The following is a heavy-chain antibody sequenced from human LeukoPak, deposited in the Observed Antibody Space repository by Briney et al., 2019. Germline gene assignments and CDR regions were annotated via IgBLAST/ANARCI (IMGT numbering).Heavy chain of an antibody. CDR2: IYHSGST. CDR3: ARDWTDSLIAFDI. V-gene: IGHV4-4*02. D-gene: IGHD3/OR15-3a*01. J-gene: IGHJ3*02. CDR1: GGSINSNNW. Sequence: KSSETLSLTCAVSGGSINSNNWRSWVRQPPGKGLEWIGDIYHSGSTKYNPSLKSRVTISVDKSKNQFSLKLSSVTAADTAVYYCARDWTDSLIAFDIWGQGTMVTVSS.